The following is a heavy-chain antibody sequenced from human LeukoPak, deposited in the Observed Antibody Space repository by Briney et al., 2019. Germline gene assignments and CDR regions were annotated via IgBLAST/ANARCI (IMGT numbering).Heavy chain of an antibody. CDR2: ISYDGSNK. Sequence: PGGSLRLSCAASGFTFSSYAMHWVRQAPGKGLEWVAVISYDGSNKYYADSVKSRFTISRDNSKNTLYLQMNSLRAEDTAVYYCARSNSRFWYYYYGMDVWGQGTTVTVSS. V-gene: IGHV3-30*04. J-gene: IGHJ6*02. D-gene: IGHD4-23*01. CDR1: GFTFSSYA. CDR3: ARSNSRFWYYYYGMDV.